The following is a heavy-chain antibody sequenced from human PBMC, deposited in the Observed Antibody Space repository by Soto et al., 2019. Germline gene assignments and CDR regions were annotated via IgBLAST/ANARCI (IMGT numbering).Heavy chain of an antibody. CDR2: LYDSGST. Sequence: QVQLQESGPGLVKPSETLSLTCTVSGGSISSSHWTWVRQPPGKGLEWIGYLYDSGSTNYKSSLKSRVTISADTSKSQLSLKLSSGTAADTAVYYCARENCRGGRCFGMDVWGQGTTVTVSS. CDR3: ARENCRGGRCFGMDV. V-gene: IGHV4-59*01. J-gene: IGHJ6*02. CDR1: GGSISSSH. D-gene: IGHD2-15*01.